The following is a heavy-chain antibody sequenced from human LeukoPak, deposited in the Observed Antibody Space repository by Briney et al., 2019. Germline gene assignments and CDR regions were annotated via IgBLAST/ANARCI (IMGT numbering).Heavy chain of an antibody. Sequence: SETLSLTCTVSGGSISSYYWSWIRQPPGKGLEWIGYIYYSGSTNCNPSLKSRVTISVDTSKNQFSLKLSSVTAADTAVYYCARGEAAYCGGDCYPPHFLYYYYYMDVWGKGTTVTVSS. CDR3: ARGEAAYCGGDCYPPHFLYYYYYMDV. J-gene: IGHJ6*03. CDR2: IYYSGST. CDR1: GGSISSYY. D-gene: IGHD2-21*02. V-gene: IGHV4-59*01.